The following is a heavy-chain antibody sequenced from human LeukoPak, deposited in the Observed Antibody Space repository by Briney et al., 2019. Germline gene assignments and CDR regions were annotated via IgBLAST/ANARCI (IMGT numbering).Heavy chain of an antibody. J-gene: IGHJ4*02. Sequence: SETLSLTCTVSGGSISSSSYYWGWIRQPPGKGLEWIGSIYYSGSTYYNPSLKSRVTISVDTSKNQFSLKLSSVTAADTAVYYCARSNHGGNSTPFDYWGQGTLVTVSS. V-gene: IGHV4-39*07. CDR1: GGSISSSSYY. D-gene: IGHD4-23*01. CDR2: IYYSGST. CDR3: ARSNHGGNSTPFDY.